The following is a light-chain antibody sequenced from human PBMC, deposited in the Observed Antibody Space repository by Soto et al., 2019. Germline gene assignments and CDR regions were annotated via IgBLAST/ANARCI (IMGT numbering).Light chain of an antibody. J-gene: IGLJ1*01. CDR3: RSYAGSSGYG. Sequence: QSVPTHAASVSGSPGRSITISCPGTRSDVGSYNFVSYFKQRTGKDPKLMSYDASEGPSWNSHFFSSSKSGNTASLTIYGLKAEDEADYYCRSYAGSSGYGVGTGTKATV. CDR1: RSDVGSYNF. CDR2: DAS. V-gene: IGLV2-23*01.